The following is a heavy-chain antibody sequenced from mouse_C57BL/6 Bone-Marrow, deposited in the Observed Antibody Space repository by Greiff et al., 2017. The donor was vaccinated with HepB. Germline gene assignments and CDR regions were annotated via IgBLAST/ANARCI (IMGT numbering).Heavy chain of an antibody. CDR2: ISSGGSYT. J-gene: IGHJ4*01. CDR3: ARPLTGSYAMDY. Sequence: EVHLVESGGDLVKPGGSLKLSCAASGFTFSSYGMSWVRQTPDKRLEWVATISSGGSYTYYPDSVKGRFTISRDNAKNTLYLQMSSLKSEDTAMYYCARPLTGSYAMDYWGQGTSVTVSS. V-gene: IGHV5-6*01. CDR1: GFTFSSYG. D-gene: IGHD4-1*01.